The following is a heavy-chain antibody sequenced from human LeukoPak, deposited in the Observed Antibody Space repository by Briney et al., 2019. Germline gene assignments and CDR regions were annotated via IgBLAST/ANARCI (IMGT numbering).Heavy chain of an antibody. CDR2: ISCDGSNK. D-gene: IGHD6-19*01. V-gene: IGHV3-30*18. Sequence: GGSLRLSCAASGFTFSSYAMNWVRQAPGKGLEWVAVISCDGSNKYYADSVKGRFTISRDNSKNTLYLQMNSLRAEDTAVYYCAKGLSGWFRWYREEIYYYYGMDVWGQGTTVTVSS. CDR1: GFTFSSYA. J-gene: IGHJ6*02. CDR3: AKGLSGWFRWYREEIYYYYGMDV.